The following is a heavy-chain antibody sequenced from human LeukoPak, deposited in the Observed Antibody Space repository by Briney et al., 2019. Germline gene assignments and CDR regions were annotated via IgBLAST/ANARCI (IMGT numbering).Heavy chain of an antibody. CDR3: ARVSQYYYYGMDV. CDR2: IKQVGSEK. V-gene: IGHV3-7*01. Sequence: GGSLRLSCAASGFTFSSYWMSWVRQAPGKGLEWVANIKQVGSEKYYVDSVKGRFTISRDNAKNSLYQQMNSLRAEDTAVNYCARVSQYYYYGMDVWGQGTTVTVSS. J-gene: IGHJ6*02. CDR1: GFTFSSYW.